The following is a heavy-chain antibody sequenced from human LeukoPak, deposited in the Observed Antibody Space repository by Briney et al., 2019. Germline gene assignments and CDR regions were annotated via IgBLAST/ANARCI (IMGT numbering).Heavy chain of an antibody. CDR1: GGTFSSYA. V-gene: IGHV1-69*13. Sequence: SVKVSCKASGGTFSSYAISGVRQAPGEGFEWMVGIIPIFGTANYAQKFQGRVTITADESTSTAYMELSSLRSEDTAVYYCARGVRLTMVRGIFDYWGQGTLVTVSS. CDR3: ARGVRLTMVRGIFDY. CDR2: IIPIFGTA. D-gene: IGHD3-10*01. J-gene: IGHJ4*02.